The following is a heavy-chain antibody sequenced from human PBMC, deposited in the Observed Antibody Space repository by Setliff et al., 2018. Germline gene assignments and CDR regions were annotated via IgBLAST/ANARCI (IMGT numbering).Heavy chain of an antibody. J-gene: IGHJ4*02. D-gene: IGHD1-26*01. Sequence: SETLSLTCTVSGGSISSGSHYWTWIRQPTGKRLEWIGHIDPSGDTTYSPSLKSRVTISRDTSKNQLSLELTSVTAADTAVYYCVSGHASGTRGYWGQGTLVTVSS. V-gene: IGHV4-61*09. CDR3: VSGHASGTRGY. CDR2: IDPSGDT. CDR1: GGSISSGSHY.